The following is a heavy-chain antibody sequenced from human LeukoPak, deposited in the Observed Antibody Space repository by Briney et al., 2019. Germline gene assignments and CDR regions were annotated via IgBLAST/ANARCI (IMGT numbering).Heavy chain of an antibody. Sequence: GGSLRLSCAASGFTFSSYGMHWVRQAPGKGLEWVAVIWYDGSNKYYADSVKGRFTISRDNSKNTLYLQINSLRAEDTAVYYCAKDSQSLIHYYGSGIDYWGQGTLVTVSS. V-gene: IGHV3-33*06. CDR2: IWYDGSNK. D-gene: IGHD3-10*01. CDR3: AKDSQSLIHYYGSGIDY. J-gene: IGHJ4*02. CDR1: GFTFSSYG.